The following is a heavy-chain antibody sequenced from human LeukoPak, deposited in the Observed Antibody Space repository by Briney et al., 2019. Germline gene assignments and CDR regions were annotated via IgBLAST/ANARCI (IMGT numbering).Heavy chain of an antibody. CDR2: INNSGTT. D-gene: IGHD3-10*01. J-gene: IGHJ4*02. V-gene: IGHV4-34*01. CDR1: GGPFSGYF. CDR3: ARRYYYILGSFPFDF. Sequence: PSETLSLTCAVSGGPFSGYFWSWIRQSPGKGLEWIGEINNSGTTTKNPSLNSRVTISENTSNDQFYLKLSSVTAADTAVYYCARRYYYILGSFPFDFWGQGTLVTVSS.